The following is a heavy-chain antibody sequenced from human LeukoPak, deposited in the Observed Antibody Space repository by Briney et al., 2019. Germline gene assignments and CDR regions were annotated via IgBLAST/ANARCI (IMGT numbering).Heavy chain of an antibody. CDR3: ARSPTGGLFDY. V-gene: IGHV4-31*03. CDR1: GGSISSGGYY. D-gene: IGHD7-27*01. CDR2: IYYSGSI. Sequence: SETLSLTCTVSGGSISSGGYYWTCIRQHPGKGLEWIGYIYYSGSISYSPSLQSRVTISGDTSKNQFSLKLTSVTAADTAVYYCARSPTGGLFDYWGQGTLVTVS. J-gene: IGHJ4*02.